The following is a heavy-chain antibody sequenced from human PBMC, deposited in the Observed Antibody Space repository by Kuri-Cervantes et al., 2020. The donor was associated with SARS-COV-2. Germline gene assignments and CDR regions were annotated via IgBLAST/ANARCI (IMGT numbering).Heavy chain of an antibody. D-gene: IGHD5-24*01. CDR3: ARDHRDGYNWSSFFGGMDV. CDR1: GGSISSYY. Sequence: SETLSLTCTVSGGSISSYYWSWIRQPPGKGLEWIGYIYYSGSTNYNPSLKSRVTISVDTSKNQFSLKLSSVTAADTAVYYCARDHRDGYNWSSFFGGMDVWGQGTTVTVSS. CDR2: IYYSGST. J-gene: IGHJ6*02. V-gene: IGHV4-59*01.